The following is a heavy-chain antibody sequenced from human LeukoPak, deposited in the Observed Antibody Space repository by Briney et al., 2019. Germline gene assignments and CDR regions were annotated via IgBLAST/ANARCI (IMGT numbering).Heavy chain of an antibody. CDR1: GGSISSYY. J-gene: IGHJ2*01. D-gene: IGHD1-1*01. V-gene: IGHV4-59*06. CDR3: ARGEAGNDWYFDL. Sequence: SETLSLTCTVSGGSISSYYWSWIRQPPGKGLEWIGYIYYSGSTYYNPSLKSRVTISVDTSKNQFSLKLSSVTAADTAVYYCARGEAGNDWYFDLWGRGTLVTVSS. CDR2: IYYSGST.